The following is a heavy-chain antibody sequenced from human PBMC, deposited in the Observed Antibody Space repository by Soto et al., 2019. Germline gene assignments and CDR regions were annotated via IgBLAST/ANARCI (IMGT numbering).Heavy chain of an antibody. CDR1: GGSIISYY. J-gene: IGHJ5*02. CDR3: GRDQRYCSSTSCYFWFDP. CDR2: IYYSGST. V-gene: IGHV4-59*01. D-gene: IGHD2-2*01. Sequence: SETLSLTCTVSGGSIISYYWSWIRQPPGKGLEWIGYIYYSGSTNYNPSLKSRVTISVDTSKNQFSLKLSSVTAADTAVYYCGRDQRYCSSTSCYFWFDPWGQGTLVTVSS.